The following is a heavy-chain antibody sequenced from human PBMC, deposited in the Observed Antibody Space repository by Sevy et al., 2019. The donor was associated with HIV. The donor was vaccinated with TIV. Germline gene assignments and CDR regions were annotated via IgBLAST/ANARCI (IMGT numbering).Heavy chain of an antibody. CDR1: GFTFSKYS. J-gene: IGHJ4*02. V-gene: IGHV3-23*01. CDR2: LSFGCGEI. Sequence: GGSLRLSCAASGFTFSKYSMSWVRQPPGKGLEWVSTLSFGCGEINYADSVKGRFTISRDNSKSSVYLQMNNLRPEDTAVYYCAREGCTKPHDYWGGNPGHRLL. D-gene: IGHD2-8*01. CDR3: AREGCTKPHDY.